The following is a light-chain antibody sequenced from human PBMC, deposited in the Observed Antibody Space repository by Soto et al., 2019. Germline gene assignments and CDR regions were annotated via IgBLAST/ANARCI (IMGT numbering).Light chain of an antibody. CDR3: QQCHATPLT. CDR1: QAISNY. CDR2: GAK. V-gene: IGKV1-39*01. Sequence: DIPMTQSPSFLSASVGDRVTITCRASQAISNYLNWYQQKPGKAPNLLIFGAKTLQSGVPSRFSGSGYGTDFTLTITTLQPEDVGIYYCQQCHATPLTFGQGRRLAIK. J-gene: IGKJ5*01.